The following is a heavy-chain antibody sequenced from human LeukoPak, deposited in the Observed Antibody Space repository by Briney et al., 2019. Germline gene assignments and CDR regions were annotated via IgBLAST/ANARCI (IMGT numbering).Heavy chain of an antibody. CDR3: VKDFGGPVYYYYGLEV. D-gene: IGHD3-10*01. Sequence: PGGSLRLACSASGFTFSSYAMHWVRQAPGKGLEYVSSIRSYGDSTYYAESVKGRFTISRDNSKNTLYLRMTSLGVEDTALYYCVKDFGGPVYYYYGLEVWGQGTTVTVSS. J-gene: IGHJ6*02. CDR2: IRSYGDST. V-gene: IGHV3-64D*09. CDR1: GFTFSSYA.